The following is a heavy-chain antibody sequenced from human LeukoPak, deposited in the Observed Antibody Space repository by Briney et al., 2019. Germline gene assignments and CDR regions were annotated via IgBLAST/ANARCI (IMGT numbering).Heavy chain of an antibody. J-gene: IGHJ4*02. CDR1: GFTFSDYW. CDR3: ARRVYNSGWYIDY. D-gene: IGHD6-19*01. CDR2: IKHHGSEK. Sequence: GGSLRLSCAASGFTFSDYWMTWVRQAPGKGLEWVANIKHHGSEKNYADSVKGRFTISRDNAKNSLYLQMNSLRAEDTAVYYCARRVYNSGWYIDYWGQGTLVTVSS. V-gene: IGHV3-7*01.